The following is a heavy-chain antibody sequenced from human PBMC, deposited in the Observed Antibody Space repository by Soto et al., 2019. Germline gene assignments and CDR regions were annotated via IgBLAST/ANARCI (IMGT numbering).Heavy chain of an antibody. Sequence: SQTLSLTCAVYGGSFSGYYWSWIRQPPGKGREWMGDINQRGRTNYIPSLKSRVTILLVTFKNQFSLKMIPVTGADTAVYYSARVNGNYPLGYWGQGTLVTVSS. CDR1: GGSFSGYY. CDR2: INQRGRT. CDR3: ARVNGNYPLGY. V-gene: IGHV4-34*01. J-gene: IGHJ4*02. D-gene: IGHD4-17*01.